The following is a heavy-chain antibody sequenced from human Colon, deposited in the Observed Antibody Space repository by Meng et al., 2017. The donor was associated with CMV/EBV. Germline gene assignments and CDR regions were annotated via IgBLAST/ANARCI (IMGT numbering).Heavy chain of an antibody. D-gene: IGHD4-23*01. CDR3: ARGADYGGNPLDY. V-gene: IGHV4-30-4*08. CDR2: IYYSGST. Sequence: QVPRRGPGPGLVKPSPTLALTCPVSGGSISSGDYYWSWIRQPPGKGLEWIGYIYYSGSTYYNPSLKSRVTISVDTSKNQFSLKLSSVTAADTAVYYCARGADYGGNPLDYWGQGTLVTVSS. CDR1: GGSISSGDYY. J-gene: IGHJ4*02.